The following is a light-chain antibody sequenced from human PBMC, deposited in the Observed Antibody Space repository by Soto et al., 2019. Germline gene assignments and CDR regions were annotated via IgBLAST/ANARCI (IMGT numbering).Light chain of an antibody. V-gene: IGLV2-14*01. CDR2: EAT. CDR3: ISYKTDDTFV. Sequence: QPALTQPASVSGSPGQSITISCAGTRSDNGASNSVSWYQHLPGRSPTLIIYEATNRPSGVSERFSGSKAGDTASLTISGLQADDEAEYFCISYKTDDTFVFGSGTKVTVL. CDR1: RSDNGASNS. J-gene: IGLJ1*01.